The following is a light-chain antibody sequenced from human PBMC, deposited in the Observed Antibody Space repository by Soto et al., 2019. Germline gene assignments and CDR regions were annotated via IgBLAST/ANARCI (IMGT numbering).Light chain of an antibody. CDR1: QRVRSSQ. CDR2: GAS. V-gene: IGKV3-20*01. Sequence: EIVLTQSPGTLSLSPGERATLSCRASQRVRSSQLAWYQHKPGRAPTLLIFGASSSASAIPSRFSGSGSGTNFTLTIISLEPDDFSVYYCHQYDSSPLTFGGGTKVDI. CDR3: HQYDSSPLT. J-gene: IGKJ4*01.